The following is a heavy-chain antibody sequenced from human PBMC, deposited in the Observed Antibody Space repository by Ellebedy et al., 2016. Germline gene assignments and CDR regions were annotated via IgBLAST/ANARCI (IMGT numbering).Heavy chain of an antibody. D-gene: IGHD2-8*01. CDR2: ISYDGSNK. CDR3: ARASDVSNAFDI. CDR1: GFTFSSYG. V-gene: IGHV3-30*03. J-gene: IGHJ3*02. Sequence: GGSLRLSCAASGFTFSSYGMHWVRQAPGKGLEWVAVISYDGSNKYYADSVKGRFTISRDNSKNTLYLQMNSLRAEDTAVYYCARASDVSNAFDIWGQGTMVTVSS.